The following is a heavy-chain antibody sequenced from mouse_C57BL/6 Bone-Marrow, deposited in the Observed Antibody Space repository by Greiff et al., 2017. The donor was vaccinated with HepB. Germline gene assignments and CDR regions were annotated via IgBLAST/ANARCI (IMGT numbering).Heavy chain of an antibody. CDR1: GYTFTSYG. D-gene: IGHD1-1*01. CDR3: ARSIYYYGSSFSWFAY. Sequence: VQLQQSGAELARPGASVKLSCKASGYTFTSYGISWVKQRTGQGLEWIGEIYPRSGNTYYNEKFKGKATLTADKSSSTAYMELRSLTSEDSAVYFCARSIYYYGSSFSWFAYWGQGTRVTVSA. CDR2: IYPRSGNT. V-gene: IGHV1-81*01. J-gene: IGHJ3*01.